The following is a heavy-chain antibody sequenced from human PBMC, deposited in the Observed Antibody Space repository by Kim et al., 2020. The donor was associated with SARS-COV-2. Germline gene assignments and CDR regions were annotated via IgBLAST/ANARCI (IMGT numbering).Heavy chain of an antibody. V-gene: IGHV3-7*03. CDR3: ARFYYYDSSGYSY. Sequence: YVDAVKGRFTTPRDNAKNSLYLQMNSLRAEDTAVYYCARFYYYDSSGYSYWGQGTLVTVSS. D-gene: IGHD3-22*01. J-gene: IGHJ4*02.